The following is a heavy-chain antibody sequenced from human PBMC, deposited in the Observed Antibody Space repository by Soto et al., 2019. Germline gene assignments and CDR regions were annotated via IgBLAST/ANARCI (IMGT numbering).Heavy chain of an antibody. CDR3: ASGWMAAFDN. Sequence: PSDTLSLTCNVTGDSINTHYWSWIRPAPGKGLEWIGYIYYSGSTLYNPSLKRRVTISADTAKNQFSLRLTSLTAADTAVYYCASGWMAAFDNWGQGTLVTVSS. CDR1: GDSINTHY. D-gene: IGHD2-2*03. V-gene: IGHV4-59*11. J-gene: IGHJ4*02. CDR2: IYYSGST.